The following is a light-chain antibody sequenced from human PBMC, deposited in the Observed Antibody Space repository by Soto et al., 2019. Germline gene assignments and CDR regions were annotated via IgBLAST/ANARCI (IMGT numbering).Light chain of an antibody. V-gene: IGLV2-14*01. J-gene: IGLJ3*02. CDR2: KVS. CDR1: SSDVGGYNY. CDR3: SSYTSTSSWV. Sequence: QSALTQPASVSGSPGQSITISCTGTSSDVGGYNYVSWYQHHPGKAPKVMIYKVSNRPSGVSNRFSGSKSGNTASLTISGLQAEDEADYYCSSYTSTSSWVFGGGTKVTVL.